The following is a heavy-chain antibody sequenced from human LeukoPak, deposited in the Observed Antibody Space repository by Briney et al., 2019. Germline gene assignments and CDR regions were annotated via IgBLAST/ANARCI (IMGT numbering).Heavy chain of an antibody. J-gene: IGHJ4*02. CDR1: RFIFGNYA. V-gene: IGHV3-23*01. CDR3: AKEGYGSTWNADFDY. Sequence: GGSLRLSCAASRFIFGNYAMSWVRQAPGRGLEWVSAICGSGVITYYADSVKGRFTISRDNSKNTLYLQMNSLRAEDTAVYYCAKEGYGSTWNADFDYWGQGTLVIVSS. D-gene: IGHD6-13*01. CDR2: ICGSGVIT.